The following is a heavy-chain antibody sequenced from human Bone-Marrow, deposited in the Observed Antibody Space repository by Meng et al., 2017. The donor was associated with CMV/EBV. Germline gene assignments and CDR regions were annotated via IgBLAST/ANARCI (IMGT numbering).Heavy chain of an antibody. V-gene: IGHV3-74*01. D-gene: IGHD1-7*01. J-gene: IGHJ4*02. CDR3: ARNYPLDY. CDR2: IYSDGVTT. Sequence: LRLSCAASGFPFSTNWMHWVRQVPGKGLVWVSRIYSDGVTTDYADSVKGRFTISRDNAKNTLYLQMNSLRAEDTAVYYCARNYPLDYWGRGTLVTVSS. CDR1: GFPFSTNW.